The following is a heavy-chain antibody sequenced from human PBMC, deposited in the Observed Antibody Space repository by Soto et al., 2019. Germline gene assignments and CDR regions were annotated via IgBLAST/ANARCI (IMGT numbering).Heavy chain of an antibody. D-gene: IGHD1-1*01. CDR2: ISSAGDYA. CDR3: VRANWNVAY. Sequence: GGSLGLSCAASGFTFSIYYMTWVRQAPGEGLEWISYISSAGDYADYADSVKGRFTISRDNARNSLFLQMNSLRAEDTAVYYCVRANWNVAYWGRGTQVTVSS. V-gene: IGHV3-11*06. J-gene: IGHJ4*02. CDR1: GFTFSIYY.